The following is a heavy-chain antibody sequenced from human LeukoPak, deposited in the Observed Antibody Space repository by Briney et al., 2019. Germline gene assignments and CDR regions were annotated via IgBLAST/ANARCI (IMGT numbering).Heavy chain of an antibody. V-gene: IGHV3-21*01. D-gene: IGHD6-13*01. CDR1: GFTFSSYS. Sequence: GGSLRLSCAASGFTFSSYSMTWVRQAPGKGLEWVSSISSSSSYIYYADSVTGRFTISRDNAKNSLYLQMNSLRAEDTAVYYCARGLGLPIAAAASDYWGQGTLVTVSS. J-gene: IGHJ4*02. CDR3: ARGLGLPIAAAASDY. CDR2: ISSSSSYI.